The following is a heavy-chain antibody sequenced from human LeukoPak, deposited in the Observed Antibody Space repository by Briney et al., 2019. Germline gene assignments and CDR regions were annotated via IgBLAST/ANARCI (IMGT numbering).Heavy chain of an antibody. CDR2: IYPGDSDT. CDR1: GYSFTSYW. J-gene: IGHJ6*02. V-gene: IGHV5-51*01. Sequence: GESLKISCKGSGYSFTSYWIGWVRQMPGKGLEWMGIIYPGDSDTRYSPSFQGQVTISADKSISTAYLQWSSLKASDTAMYYCARLPSTVVDYYYGMDVWGQGTTVTVSS. D-gene: IGHD4-23*01. CDR3: ARLPSTVVDYYYGMDV.